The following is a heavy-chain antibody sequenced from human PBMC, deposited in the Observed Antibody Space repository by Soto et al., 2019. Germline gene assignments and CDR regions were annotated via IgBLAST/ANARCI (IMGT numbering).Heavy chain of an antibody. J-gene: IGHJ4*02. CDR1: GGSISSSSYY. CDR3: ARLAVYYDFWSGYPKTYYFDY. Sequence: QLQLQESGPGLVKPSETLSLTCTVSGGSISSSSYYWGWIRQPPGKGLEWIGSIYYSGSTYYNPSLKSRVNISADTSKNQFSLKLSSVTAADAAVYYCARLAVYYDFWSGYPKTYYFDYWGQGTLVTVSS. CDR2: IYYSGST. D-gene: IGHD3-3*01. V-gene: IGHV4-39*01.